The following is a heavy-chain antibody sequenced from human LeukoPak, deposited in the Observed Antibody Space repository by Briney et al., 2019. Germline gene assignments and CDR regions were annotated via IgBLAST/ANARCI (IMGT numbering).Heavy chain of an antibody. J-gene: IGHJ6*04. V-gene: IGHV3-21*01. D-gene: IGHD2-15*01. CDR2: ISSSSYI. Sequence: GGSLRLSCAASGFTFSSYSMNWVRQAPGKGLEWVSSISSSSYICYADSVKGRFTISRDNAKNSLYLQMNSLRAEDTAVYYCARGAPGDCSGGSCYYYYGMDVWGKGTTVTVSS. CDR1: GFTFSSYS. CDR3: ARGAPGDCSGGSCYYYYGMDV.